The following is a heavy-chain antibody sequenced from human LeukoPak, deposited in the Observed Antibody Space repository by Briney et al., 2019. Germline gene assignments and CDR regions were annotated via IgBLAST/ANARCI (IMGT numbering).Heavy chain of an antibody. CDR1: GYTFTRYY. Sequence: GASVKVSCKASGYTFTRYYMHWVRQAPGQGLEWMGIINPSGGTTIYAEKFQGRVTMTTDTSTSTAYMELRSLRSDDTAVYYCARDVAIDYWGQGTLVTVSS. D-gene: IGHD2-15*01. CDR3: ARDVAIDY. J-gene: IGHJ4*02. CDR2: INPSGGTT. V-gene: IGHV1-46*01.